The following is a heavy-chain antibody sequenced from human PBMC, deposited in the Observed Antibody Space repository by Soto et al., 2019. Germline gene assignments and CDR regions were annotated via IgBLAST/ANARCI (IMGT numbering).Heavy chain of an antibody. Sequence: SETLSLTCTVSGGSISSYYWSWIRQPAGKGLEWIGRIYTSGSTNYNPSLKSRVTMSVDTSKNQFSLKLSSVTAADTAVYYCARDPRGPAVTPPRYYYGTDVWGQGTTVTVSS. D-gene: IGHD4-17*01. CDR3: ARDPRGPAVTPPRYYYGTDV. J-gene: IGHJ6*02. CDR1: GGSISSYY. CDR2: IYTSGST. V-gene: IGHV4-4*07.